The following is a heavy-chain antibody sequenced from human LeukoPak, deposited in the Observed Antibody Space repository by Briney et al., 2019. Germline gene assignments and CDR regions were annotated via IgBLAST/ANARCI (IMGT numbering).Heavy chain of an antibody. CDR3: ARGDCSSTSCPPTPPTN. J-gene: IGHJ4*02. CDR1: GFTFSSYW. V-gene: IGHV3-11*01. CDR2: ISSSGSTI. D-gene: IGHD2-2*01. Sequence: GGSLRLSCAASGFTFSSYWMSWIRQAPGKGLEWVSYISSSGSTIYYADSVKGRFTISRDNAKNSLYLQMNSLRAEDTAVYYCARGDCSSTSCPPTPPTNWGQETLVTVSS.